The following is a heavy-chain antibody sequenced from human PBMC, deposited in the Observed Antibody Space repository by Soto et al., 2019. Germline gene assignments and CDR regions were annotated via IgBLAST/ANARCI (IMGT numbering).Heavy chain of an antibody. CDR2: IYYSGST. V-gene: IGHV4-59*01. CDR3: ARDGYSSSWYGSDYYYYYMDV. Sequence: SSETLSLTCTVSGGSISSYYWSWIRQPPGKGLEWIGYIYYSGSTNYNPSLKSRVTISVDTSKNQFSLKLSSVTAADTAVYYCARDGYSSSWYGSDYYYYYMDVWGKGTTVTVSS. CDR1: GGSISSYY. J-gene: IGHJ6*03. D-gene: IGHD6-13*01.